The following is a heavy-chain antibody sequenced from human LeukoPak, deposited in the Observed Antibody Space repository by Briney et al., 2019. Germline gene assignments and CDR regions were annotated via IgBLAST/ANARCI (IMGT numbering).Heavy chain of an antibody. CDR1: GGSISSSSYY. CDR2: IYYSGST. J-gene: IGHJ4*02. V-gene: IGHV4-39*01. D-gene: IGHD5-12*01. Sequence: SETLSLTCTVSGGSISSSSYYWGWIRQPPGKGLEWIGSIYYSGSTYYNPSLKSRVTISVDTSKNQFSLKLSSVTAADTAVYYCARMLGGYGYEFDYWGQGTLVTVSS. CDR3: ARMLGGYGYEFDY.